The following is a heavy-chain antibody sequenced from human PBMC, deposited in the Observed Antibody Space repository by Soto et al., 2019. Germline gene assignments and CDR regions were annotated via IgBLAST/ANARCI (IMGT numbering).Heavy chain of an antibody. D-gene: IGHD4-17*01. J-gene: IGHJ4*02. CDR2: IYYSGST. Sequence: SETLSLTCTVSGGSISSYYWSWIRQPPGKGLEWIGYIYYSGSTNYNPSLKSRVTISVDTSKNQFSLKLSSVTAADTAVYYCARRYGASFDYWSEGTLVTVSS. V-gene: IGHV4-59*01. CDR3: ARRYGASFDY. CDR1: GGSISSYY.